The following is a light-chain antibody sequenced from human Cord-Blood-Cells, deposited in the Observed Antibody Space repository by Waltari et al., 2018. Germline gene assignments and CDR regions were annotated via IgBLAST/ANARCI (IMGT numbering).Light chain of an antibody. V-gene: IGKV3-15*01. Sequence: EIVMTQSPATLSVSPGERATLSCSASQGVSSNLAWYQQKPGQAPRLLIYGASTRATGIPARFSGSGSGTEFTLTISSLQSEDFAVYYCQQYNNWPFTFGPGTKVDIK. CDR1: QGVSSN. CDR3: QQYNNWPFT. J-gene: IGKJ3*01. CDR2: GAS.